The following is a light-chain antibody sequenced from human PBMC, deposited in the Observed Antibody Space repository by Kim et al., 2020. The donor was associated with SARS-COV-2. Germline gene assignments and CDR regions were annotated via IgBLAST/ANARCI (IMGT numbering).Light chain of an antibody. CDR1: QSVTSN. CDR3: QQYNNWPLT. CDR2: GAF. V-gene: IGKV3-15*01. J-gene: IGKJ4*01. Sequence: EIVMTQSPAPLSVSPGERATLSCRTSQSVTSNLAWYQHKPGQAPRLLIYGAFTRATGIPARFSGSGSGTEFTLTISSLQSEDFAVYYCQQYNNWPLTFGGGTKVEIK.